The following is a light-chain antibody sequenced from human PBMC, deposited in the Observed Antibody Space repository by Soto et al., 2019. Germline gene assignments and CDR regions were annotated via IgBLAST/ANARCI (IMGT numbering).Light chain of an antibody. CDR2: QDS. CDR1: KLGDKY. Sequence: SSEMTQPPSVSVSPGQTASITCSGDKLGDKYACWYQQKPGQSPVLVIYQDSKRPSGIPERFSGSNSGNTATLTISGTQAMDEADYYCQAWDSSTLYVFGTGTKLNV. CDR3: QAWDSSTLYV. V-gene: IGLV3-1*01. J-gene: IGLJ1*01.